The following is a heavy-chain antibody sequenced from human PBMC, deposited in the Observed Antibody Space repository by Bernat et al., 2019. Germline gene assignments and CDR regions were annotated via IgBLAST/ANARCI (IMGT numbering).Heavy chain of an antibody. J-gene: IGHJ6*02. CDR3: AKNFFYSMDV. CDR1: GGSVNDDNW. D-gene: IGHD1-7*01. CDR2: IYHSGST. Sequence: HVQLQESGPGLVKPSGTLSLTCAVSGGSVNDDNWWSWVRQPPGKGLEWIGEIYHSGSTNYNPSLKSRVTVSVETSRDQFSLYLTSVTAADTAVYYCAKNFFYSMDVWGQGTTVTVSS. V-gene: IGHV4-4*02.